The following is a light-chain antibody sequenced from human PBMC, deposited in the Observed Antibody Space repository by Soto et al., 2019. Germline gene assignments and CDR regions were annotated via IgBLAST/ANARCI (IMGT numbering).Light chain of an antibody. V-gene: IGLV2-23*01. Sequence: QSALTQPASVSGCPGQSISISCTGTSSDVRSDNLVSWYQQHPGKAPKLMIYEGSKRPSGVSNRFSGSKSGNTASLTISGLQAEDEADYYCCSYAGSSTHVVFGGGTKLTVL. CDR2: EGS. CDR1: SSDVRSDNL. CDR3: CSYAGSSTHVV. J-gene: IGLJ2*01.